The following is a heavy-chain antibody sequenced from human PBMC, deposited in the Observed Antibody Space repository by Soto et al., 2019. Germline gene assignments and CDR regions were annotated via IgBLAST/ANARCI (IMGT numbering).Heavy chain of an antibody. Sequence: EVHLVESGGGLAQPGGSLRLSCAASGFTFSNNWLHWVRQAPGKGLVWVSGIKSDGSSTTYADSVKGRFTISRDNAKNTLYLQMNSLRAEDTAVYYCASAAPFNYGGNSGFDFWGQGTLVTVSS. CDR1: GFTFSNNW. CDR3: ASAAPFNYGGNSGFDF. V-gene: IGHV3-74*03. J-gene: IGHJ4*02. D-gene: IGHD4-17*01. CDR2: IKSDGSST.